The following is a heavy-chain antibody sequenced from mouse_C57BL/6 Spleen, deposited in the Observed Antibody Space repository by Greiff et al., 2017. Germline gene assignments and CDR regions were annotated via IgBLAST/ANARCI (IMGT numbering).Heavy chain of an antibody. V-gene: IGHV1-72*01. D-gene: IGHD4-1*02. Sequence: VQLQQPGAELVKPGASVTLSCKASGYTFTSYWMHWVKQRPGRGLEWIGRIDPNSGGTKYNEKFKSKATLTVDKPSSTAYMQLSSLTSEDSAVYYCARSPTGTRGYFDVWGTGTTVTVSS. J-gene: IGHJ1*03. CDR3: ARSPTGTRGYFDV. CDR1: GYTFTSYW. CDR2: IDPNSGGT.